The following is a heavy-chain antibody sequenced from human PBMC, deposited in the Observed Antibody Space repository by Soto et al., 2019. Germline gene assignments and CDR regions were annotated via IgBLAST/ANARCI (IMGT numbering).Heavy chain of an antibody. D-gene: IGHD2-2*01. CDR3: VVGYCSSTSCYLPSD. CDR1: GGSISSSSYY. J-gene: IGHJ4*02. Sequence: SETLSLTCTVSGGSISSSSYYWGWIRQPPGKGLEWIGSIYYSGSTYYNPSLKSRVTISVDTSKNQFSLKLSSVTAADTAVYYCVVGYCSSTSCYLPSDWGQGTLVTVSS. V-gene: IGHV4-39*01. CDR2: IYYSGST.